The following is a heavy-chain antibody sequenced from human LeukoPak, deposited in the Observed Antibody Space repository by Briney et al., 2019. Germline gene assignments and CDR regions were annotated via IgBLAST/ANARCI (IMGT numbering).Heavy chain of an antibody. J-gene: IGHJ3*02. CDR2: IYHGGST. Sequence: SETLSLTCTVSGYSISSGYYWGWIRQPPGKGLEWIGSIYHGGSTYYNPSLKSRVTISVDTSKNQFSLKLSSVTAADTAVYYCARDIPPYYDSSGFDAFDIWGQGTMVTVSS. CDR1: GYSISSGYY. V-gene: IGHV4-38-2*02. CDR3: ARDIPPYYDSSGFDAFDI. D-gene: IGHD3-22*01.